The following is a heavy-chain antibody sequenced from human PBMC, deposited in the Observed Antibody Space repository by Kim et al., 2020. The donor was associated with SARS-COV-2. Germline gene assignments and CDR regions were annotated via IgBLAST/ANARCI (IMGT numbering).Heavy chain of an antibody. Sequence: GRFTISRDNSKNTLYLQMNSLRAEDTAVYYCAKEIAVAGSYYYYYGMDVWGQGTTVTVSS. CDR3: AKEIAVAGSYYYYYGMDV. J-gene: IGHJ6*02. V-gene: IGHV3-30*02. D-gene: IGHD6-19*01.